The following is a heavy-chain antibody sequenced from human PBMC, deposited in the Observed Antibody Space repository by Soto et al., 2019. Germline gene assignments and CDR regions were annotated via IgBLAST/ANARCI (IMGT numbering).Heavy chain of an antibody. CDR2: ISSSGSTI. D-gene: IGHD3-9*01. J-gene: IGHJ3*02. CDR1: GFTFSDYY. Sequence: PGGFPRLSCAASGFTFSDYYMSWIRPAPGKGLELVSYISSSGSTIYYADTVKGRFTISRDNAKNSLYLQMNSLRAEDTAVYYCARDRVLRYFDWLPTGIAFDIWGQGTMVTVSS. V-gene: IGHV3-11*01. CDR3: ARDRVLRYFDWLPTGIAFDI.